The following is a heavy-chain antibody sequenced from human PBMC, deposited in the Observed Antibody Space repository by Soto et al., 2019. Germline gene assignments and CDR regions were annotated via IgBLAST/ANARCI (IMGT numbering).Heavy chain of an antibody. CDR1: GFTFSSHD. D-gene: IGHD3-16*01. Sequence: EVQLVESGGGLVEPGGSLRLSCAASGFTFSSHDMHWVRQITGKGLEWVSGIFSTGDTKYSASVKGRFTISRENATNSFHLQMNSLGSGDTAVYDCTRGGIGGVSWNWFDTWGQGPLVTVSS. CDR3: TRGGIGGVSWNWFDT. CDR2: IFSTGDT. J-gene: IGHJ5*02. V-gene: IGHV3-13*01.